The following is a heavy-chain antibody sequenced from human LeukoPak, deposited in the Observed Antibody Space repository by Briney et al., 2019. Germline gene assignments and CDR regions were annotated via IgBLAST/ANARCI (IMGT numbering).Heavy chain of an antibody. D-gene: IGHD4-17*01. CDR2: INRGGGT. J-gene: IGHJ4*02. CDR1: GGSFSGYD. Sequence: SGTLCLTCAVYGGSFSGYDLSWVRQAPGKGLEWVGEINRGGGTNYNPSLKSRGIISVDTSKNQFSLTLSSVTAADTAVYYCARGTMTTVTYYFDSWGQGTLVTVSS. V-gene: IGHV4-34*01. CDR3: ARGTMTTVTYYFDS.